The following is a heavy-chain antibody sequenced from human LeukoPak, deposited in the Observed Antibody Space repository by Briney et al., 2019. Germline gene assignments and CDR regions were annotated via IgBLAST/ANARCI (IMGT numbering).Heavy chain of an antibody. CDR1: GFTFSSYA. CDR3: ASKNSGWFYFDY. CDR2: IYSGGST. D-gene: IGHD6-19*01. V-gene: IGHV3-53*01. Sequence: PGGSLRLSCAASGFTFSSYAMSWVRQAPGKGLEWVSVIYSGGSTYYADSVKGRFTISRDNSKNTLYLQMNSLRAEDTAVYYCASKNSGWFYFDYWGQGTLVTVSS. J-gene: IGHJ4*02.